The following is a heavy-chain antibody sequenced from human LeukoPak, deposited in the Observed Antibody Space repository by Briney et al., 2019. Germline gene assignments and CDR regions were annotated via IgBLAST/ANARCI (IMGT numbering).Heavy chain of an antibody. CDR2: INPSGGST. CDR1: GYTFTGYY. V-gene: IGHV1-46*01. CDR3: AREGCSGGSCYSLDY. J-gene: IGHJ4*02. Sequence: GASVKVSCKASGYTFTGYYMQWVRQAPGQGLEWMGIINPSGGSTSYAQKFQGRVTMTRDTSTSTVYMELSSLRSEDTAVYYCAREGCSGGSCYSLDYWGQGTLVTVSS. D-gene: IGHD2-15*01.